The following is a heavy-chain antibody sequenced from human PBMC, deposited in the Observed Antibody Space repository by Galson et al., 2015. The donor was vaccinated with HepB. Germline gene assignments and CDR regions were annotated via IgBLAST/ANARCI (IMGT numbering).Heavy chain of an antibody. CDR3: ARNVAGPKIDY. J-gene: IGHJ4*02. Sequence: SVKVSCKASGYTFNHYNITWVRQAPGQGLEWMGWISGDNGHTKFTQTYQGRLTMTTHTSTATAYLELRSLRSDDTAVYYCARNVAGPKIDYWGQGTLVTVSS. D-gene: IGHD6-19*01. CDR1: GYTFNHYN. CDR2: ISGDNGHT. V-gene: IGHV1-18*04.